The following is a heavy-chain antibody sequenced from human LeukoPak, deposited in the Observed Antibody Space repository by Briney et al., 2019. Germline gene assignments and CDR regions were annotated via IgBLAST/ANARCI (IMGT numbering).Heavy chain of an antibody. Sequence: PSETLSLTCTVSGGSINSYYWTWIRQPPGKGLEWIGYIYYSGSTNYNPSLKSRVTISVDTSKNHFSLKLSSVTAADTAVYYCARARGARITMIVVVDYFDYWGQGTLVTVSS. D-gene: IGHD3-22*01. J-gene: IGHJ4*02. V-gene: IGHV4-59*01. CDR1: GGSINSYY. CDR2: IYYSGST. CDR3: ARARGARITMIVVVDYFDY.